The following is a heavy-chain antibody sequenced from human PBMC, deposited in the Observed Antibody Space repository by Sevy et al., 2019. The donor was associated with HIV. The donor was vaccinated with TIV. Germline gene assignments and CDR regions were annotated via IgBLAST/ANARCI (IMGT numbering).Heavy chain of an antibody. Sequence: ASVKVSCKVSGYTLTELSMHWVRPAPGKGLEWMGGFDPEDGETLYGEKFQGRVTMTEDTTTETAYVELSSLRAEDTGVYYCATDGGGSGSYSLDYWGQGTMVTVSS. CDR1: GYTLTELS. CDR2: FDPEDGET. CDR3: ATDGGGSGSYSLDY. J-gene: IGHJ4*02. D-gene: IGHD1-26*01. V-gene: IGHV1-24*01.